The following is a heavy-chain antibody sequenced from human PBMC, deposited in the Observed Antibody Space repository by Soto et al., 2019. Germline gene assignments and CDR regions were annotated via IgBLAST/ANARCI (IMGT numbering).Heavy chain of an antibody. J-gene: IGHJ5*02. CDR3: ARLRRGAFDP. Sequence: QVQLVQSGAEVRKPGSSVKFSCQASGDTFGSDSINWVRQAPGQGLEWMGGIIPMLEKPNYAQTLQDRLTITADESAKTAYMELRNLRSEDTAVYFCARLRRGAFDPWGQGTPVTVSS. CDR2: IIPMLEKP. CDR1: GDTFGSDS. V-gene: IGHV1-69*01.